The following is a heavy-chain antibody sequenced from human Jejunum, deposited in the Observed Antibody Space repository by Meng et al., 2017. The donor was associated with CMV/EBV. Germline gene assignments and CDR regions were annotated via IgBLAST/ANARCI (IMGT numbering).Heavy chain of an antibody. D-gene: IGHD3/OR15-3a*01. J-gene: IGHJ4*02. CDR2: MKTNNGNT. CDR3: ARGFRFGTNSQPSPRVY. CDR1: YTCNTYH. V-gene: IGHV1-8*01. Sequence: YTCNTYHITWVRQAKGRGLEGMGRMKTNNGNTDCAREFKGKLTPTRNTSINTLYMELTSLRSEDTAVYFCARGFRFGTNSQPSPRVYWGQGTLVTVSS.